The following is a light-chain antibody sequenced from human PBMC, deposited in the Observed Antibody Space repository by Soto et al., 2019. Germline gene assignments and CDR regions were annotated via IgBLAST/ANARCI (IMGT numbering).Light chain of an antibody. Sequence: EIVLTQSPGTLSLSPGERATLSCRASQSVSSSYLAWYQQKPGQAPRLLIYGASSRATGIPDRFSGSGSGTDFTVTISRLELEDLAVYYCHQYDSSPLTFGGGTKVEIK. J-gene: IGKJ4*01. CDR2: GAS. V-gene: IGKV3-20*01. CDR1: QSVSSSY. CDR3: HQYDSSPLT.